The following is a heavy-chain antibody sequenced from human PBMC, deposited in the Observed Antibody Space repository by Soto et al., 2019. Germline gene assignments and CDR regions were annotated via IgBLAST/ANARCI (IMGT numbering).Heavy chain of an antibody. J-gene: IGHJ4*02. Sequence: PGGSLRLSCAASGFTFSSYAMSWVRQAPGKGLEWVSAISGMGGSTYYADSVKGRFTISRDNSKNTLYLQMNSLRAEDTGVYYCAKDFFGDIVVVVAATPLDYWGQGTLVTVSS. CDR1: GFTFSSYA. D-gene: IGHD2-15*01. V-gene: IGHV3-23*01. CDR3: AKDFFGDIVVVVAATPLDY. CDR2: ISGMGGST.